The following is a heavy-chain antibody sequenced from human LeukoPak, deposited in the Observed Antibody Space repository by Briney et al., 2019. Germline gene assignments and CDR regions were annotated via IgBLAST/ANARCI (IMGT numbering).Heavy chain of an antibody. CDR2: IRYDGSNK. CDR1: GFTFSSYG. J-gene: IGHJ4*02. Sequence: GGSLRLSCAASGFTFSSYGMHWVRQAPGKGLEWVAFIRYDGSNKYYADSVKGRFTISRDNSKNTLYLQMNSLRAEDTAVYYCAKDEGRSGSSPGPYFDYWGQGTLVTVSS. V-gene: IGHV3-30*02. D-gene: IGHD6-6*01. CDR3: AKDEGRSGSSPGPYFDY.